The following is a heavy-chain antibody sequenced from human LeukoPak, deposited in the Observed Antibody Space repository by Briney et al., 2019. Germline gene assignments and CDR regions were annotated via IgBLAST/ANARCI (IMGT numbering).Heavy chain of an antibody. CDR3: AKWGSSSLVYYYGMDV. J-gene: IGHJ6*02. CDR1: GFTFSSSW. Sequence: GGSLRLSCAASGFTFSSSWMSWVRQAPGKGLEWVAVISYDGSNKYYADSVKGRFTISRDNSKNTLYLQMNSLRAEDTAVYYCAKWGSSSLVYYYGMDVWGQGTTVTVSS. V-gene: IGHV3-30*18. D-gene: IGHD6-13*01. CDR2: ISYDGSNK.